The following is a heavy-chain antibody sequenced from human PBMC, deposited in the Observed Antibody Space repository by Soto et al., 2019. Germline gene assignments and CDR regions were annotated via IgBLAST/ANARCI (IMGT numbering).Heavy chain of an antibody. CDR2: INHSGST. D-gene: IGHD6-19*01. CDR3: ARGDNAVAGPFFDY. CDR1: GGSFSGYY. V-gene: IGHV4-34*01. Sequence: QVQLQQWGAGLLKPSETLSLTYAVYGGSFSGYYWSWIRQPPGKGLEWIGEINHSGSTNYNPSLKSRVTISVDTSKNQFSLKLSSVTAADTAVYYCARGDNAVAGPFFDYWGQGTLVTVSS. J-gene: IGHJ4*02.